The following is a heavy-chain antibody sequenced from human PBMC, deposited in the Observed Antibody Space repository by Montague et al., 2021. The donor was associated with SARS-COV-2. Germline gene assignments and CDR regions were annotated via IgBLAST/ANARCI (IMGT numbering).Heavy chain of an antibody. Sequence: SGRTNYNPSLNSRVTISVDTSKNQFSLKLGSVTAADTAVYYCARGGGSGYRYYFDYWGQGSMGTGS. CDR3: ARGGGSGYRYYFDY. CDR2: SGRT. V-gene: IGHV4-59*09. D-gene: IGHD3-22*01. J-gene: IGHJ4*02.